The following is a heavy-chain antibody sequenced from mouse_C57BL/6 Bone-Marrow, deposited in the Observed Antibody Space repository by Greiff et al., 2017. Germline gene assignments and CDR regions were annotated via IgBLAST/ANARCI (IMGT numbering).Heavy chain of an antibody. CDR3: ARGLYYSYYAMDY. CDR2: INPNYGTT. J-gene: IGHJ4*01. V-gene: IGHV1-39*01. Sequence: EVKLQESGPELVKPGASVKISCKASGYSFTDYNMNWVKQSNGKSLEWIGVINPNYGTTSYNQKFKGKATLTVDQSSSTAYMQLNSLTSEDSAVYYCARGLYYSYYAMDYGGQGTSVTVSS. D-gene: IGHD2-1*01. CDR1: GYSFTDYN.